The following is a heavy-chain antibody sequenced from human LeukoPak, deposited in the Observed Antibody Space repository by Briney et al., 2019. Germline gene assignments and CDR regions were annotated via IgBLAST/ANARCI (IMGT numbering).Heavy chain of an antibody. CDR1: GFTFSSYG. J-gene: IGHJ4*02. CDR3: ASGNYFDS. V-gene: IGHV3-23*01. D-gene: IGHD2-15*01. Sequence: GGSLRLSCAASGFTFSSYGMSWVRQAPGKRLEWVSAIGGSGARTYYADSVKGRFTISRDNSKNTLFLQMNSLRAEDTAVYFCASGNYFDSWGQGTLVTVSS. CDR2: IGGSGART.